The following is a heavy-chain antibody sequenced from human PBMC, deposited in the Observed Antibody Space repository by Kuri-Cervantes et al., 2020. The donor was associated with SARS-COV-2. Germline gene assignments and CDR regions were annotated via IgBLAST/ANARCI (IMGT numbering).Heavy chain of an antibody. J-gene: IGHJ4*02. CDR3: ARGVAVAGYYYFDY. Sequence: PVKVSCKASGGTFSSYAISWVRQAPGQGLEWMGGIIPIFGTANYAQKFQGRVTITADESTSTAYMELSSLRSEDTAVYYCARGVAVAGYYYFDYWGQGTLVTSPQ. D-gene: IGHD6-19*01. V-gene: IGHV1-69*13. CDR1: GGTFSSYA. CDR2: IIPIFGTA.